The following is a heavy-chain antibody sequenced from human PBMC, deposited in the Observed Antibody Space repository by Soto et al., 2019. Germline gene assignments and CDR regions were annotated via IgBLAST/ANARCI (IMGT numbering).Heavy chain of an antibody. V-gene: IGHV3-74*01. CDR3: ARVEGGYSSSWYEGY. CDR2: INSDGSST. CDR1: GFTFSSYW. J-gene: IGHJ4*02. Sequence: GGSLRLSCAASGFTFSSYWMHWVRQAPGKGLVWVSRINSDGSSTSYADSVKGRFTISRDNAKNTLYLQMNSLRAEDTAVYYCARVEGGYSSSWYEGYWGQGTLVTVSS. D-gene: IGHD6-13*01.